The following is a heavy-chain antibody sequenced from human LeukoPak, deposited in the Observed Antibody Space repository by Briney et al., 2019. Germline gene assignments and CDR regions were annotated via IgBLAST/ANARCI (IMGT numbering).Heavy chain of an antibody. CDR1: GGSISSYY. V-gene: IGHV4-59*01. D-gene: IGHD1-1*01. J-gene: IGHJ6*02. CDR3: ARGHDISQPDV. CDR2: IYYSGST. Sequence: SETLSLTCTVSGGSISSYYWSWIRQPPGKGLEWIGYIYYSGSTNYNPSLKSRVTISVDTSKNQFSLKLSSVTAADTAVYYCARGHDISQPDVWGQGTAVTVSS.